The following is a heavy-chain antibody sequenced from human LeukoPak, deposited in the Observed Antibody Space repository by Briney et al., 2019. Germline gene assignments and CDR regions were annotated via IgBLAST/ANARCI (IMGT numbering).Heavy chain of an antibody. D-gene: IGHD2-2*02. CDR2: IDPDSGGT. CDR1: GYTFTGYY. Sequence: AAVRVSCKTSGYTFTGYYLHWVRQAPGQGLEWMGRIDPDSGGTHYAQKFQVRVTVTRDTSITTVYMELSGLTSDDTAVYYCARVPGPYTTSRFDYWGQGTLVTVSS. J-gene: IGHJ4*02. V-gene: IGHV1-2*02. CDR3: ARVPGPYTTSRFDY.